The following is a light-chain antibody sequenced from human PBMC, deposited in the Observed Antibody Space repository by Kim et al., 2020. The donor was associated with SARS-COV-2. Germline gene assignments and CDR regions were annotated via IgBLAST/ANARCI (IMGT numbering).Light chain of an antibody. CDR3: QAWGSSTVV. V-gene: IGLV3-1*01. J-gene: IGLJ2*01. CDR2: QDT. CDR1: KLREKF. Sequence: VYPGQTASITCSGDKLREKFASWFQPKPGQSLVLVIYQDTKRPSGIPERFSASNYGNTATLTISGTQAMDEADYYCQAWGSSTVVFGGGTKVTVL.